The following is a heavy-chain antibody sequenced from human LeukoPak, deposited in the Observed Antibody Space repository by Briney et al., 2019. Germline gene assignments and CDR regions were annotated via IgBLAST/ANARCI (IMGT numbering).Heavy chain of an antibody. V-gene: IGHV3-48*04. CDR3: ARDHRYAFDN. D-gene: IGHD5-12*01. J-gene: IGHJ4*02. Sequence: GGSLRLSCAASGFTFSDYSMNWVRQAPGKGLEWISYVGISSGNTKYADSVKGRFTISGDSAKNSVFRQMNSLRVEDTAVYYCARDHRYAFDNWGQGTLVTVSS. CDR1: GFTFSDYS. CDR2: VGISSGNT.